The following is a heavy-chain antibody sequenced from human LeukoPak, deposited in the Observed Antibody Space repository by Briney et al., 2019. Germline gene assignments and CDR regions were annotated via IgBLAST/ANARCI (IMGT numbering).Heavy chain of an antibody. CDR2: RWYDGNNK. D-gene: IGHD2-2*01. V-gene: IGHV3-33*01. Sequence: PGRSLRLSCAASGFTFRNFGMHWVRQAPGKGLEWVAVRWYDGNNKYYADSVKGRFTISRDNSKNTLYLQMKSLRAEDTAVYYCARDYHGLDYWGQGTLVTVSS. CDR1: GFTFRNFG. J-gene: IGHJ4*02. CDR3: ARDYHGLDY.